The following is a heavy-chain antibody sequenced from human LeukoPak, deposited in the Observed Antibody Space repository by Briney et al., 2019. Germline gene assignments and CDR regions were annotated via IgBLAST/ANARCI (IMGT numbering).Heavy chain of an antibody. CDR2: IYYSGST. V-gene: IGHV4-39*01. CDR3: ARSYYYDYRQINY. Sequence: SETLSLTRTVSGDSISTSSYYWGWIRQPPGKGLEWLGSIYYSGSTYYNPSLKSRVTISVDTSKNQFSLNLYSVTAADTAVFYCARSYYYDYRQINYWGQGTLVTVSS. D-gene: IGHD3-22*01. J-gene: IGHJ4*02. CDR1: GDSISTSSYY.